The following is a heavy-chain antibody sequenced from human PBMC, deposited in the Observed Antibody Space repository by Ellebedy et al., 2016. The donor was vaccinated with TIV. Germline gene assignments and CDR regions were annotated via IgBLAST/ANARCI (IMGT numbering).Heavy chain of an antibody. CDR2: IWYDGSNK. Sequence: GESLKISCAASGFTFSSYGMHWVRQAPGKGLEWVAVIWYDGSNKYYADSVKGRFTISRDNSKNTLYLQMNSLRAEDTAVYYCAREGIVGATCFDYWGQGTLVTVSS. CDR1: GFTFSSYG. CDR3: AREGIVGATCFDY. J-gene: IGHJ4*02. V-gene: IGHV3-33*01. D-gene: IGHD1-26*01.